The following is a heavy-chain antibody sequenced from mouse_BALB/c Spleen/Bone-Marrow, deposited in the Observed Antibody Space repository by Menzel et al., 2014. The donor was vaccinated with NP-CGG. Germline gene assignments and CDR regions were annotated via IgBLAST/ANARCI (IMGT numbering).Heavy chain of an antibody. J-gene: IGHJ1*01. CDR2: INPYNDGT. D-gene: IGHD1-1*01. Sequence: EVQVVESGPELVKPGASVKMSCKASGYTFTSYVMHWVKQKPGQGLEWIGYINPYNDGTKYNEKFKGKATLTSDKSSSTAYMELSSLTSEDSAVYYCARWVLSRLHFDVWGAGTTVTVSS. V-gene: IGHV1-14*01. CDR3: ARWVLSRLHFDV. CDR1: GYTFTSYV.